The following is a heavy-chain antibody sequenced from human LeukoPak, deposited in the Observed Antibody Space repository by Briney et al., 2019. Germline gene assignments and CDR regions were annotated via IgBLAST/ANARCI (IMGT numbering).Heavy chain of an antibody. CDR1: GGSFSGYY. CDR3: GRGGPNDYTDC. Sequence: SETLSLTCAVYGGSFSGYYWSWIRQPPGKGLEWSGEINHSGSTNYNPSLKSRVTISVDTSKNQFSLKLSSVTAADTAVYYCGRGGPNDYTDCWGQGTLVTVSS. CDR2: INHSGST. J-gene: IGHJ4*02. V-gene: IGHV4-34*01.